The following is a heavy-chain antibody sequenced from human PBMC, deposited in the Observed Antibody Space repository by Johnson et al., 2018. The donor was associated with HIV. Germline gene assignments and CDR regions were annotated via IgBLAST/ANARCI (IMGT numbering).Heavy chain of an antibody. CDR1: GFTFSSYA. J-gene: IGHJ3*01. CDR3: AKARFFGERPDSLEL. D-gene: IGHD3-22*01. V-gene: IGHV3-30*04. Sequence: QVQLVESGGGVVQPRRSLRLSCAASGFTFSSYAMHWVRQAPGKGLEWVAVISYDGSNKYYADSVKGRFTIYRDNSKNTRYLQMNSLRAEDTAVYYCAKARFFGERPDSLELWGQGTMVTVSS. CDR2: ISYDGSNK.